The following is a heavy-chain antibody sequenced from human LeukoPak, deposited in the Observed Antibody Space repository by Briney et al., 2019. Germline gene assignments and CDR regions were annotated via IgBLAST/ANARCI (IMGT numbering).Heavy chain of an antibody. J-gene: IGHJ3*02. Sequence: PSETLSLTCTVTGGSVSNDYWSWIRQPPGKGLEWIGEINHSGSTNYNPSLKSRVTISVDTSKNQFSLKLSSVTAADTAVYYCARGMGSVVVAATHDAFDIWGQGTMVTVSS. CDR3: ARGMGSVVVAATHDAFDI. V-gene: IGHV4-34*01. CDR2: INHSGST. D-gene: IGHD2-15*01. CDR1: GGSVSNDY.